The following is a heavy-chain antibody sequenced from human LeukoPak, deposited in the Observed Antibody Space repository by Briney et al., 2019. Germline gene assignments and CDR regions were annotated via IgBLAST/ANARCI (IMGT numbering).Heavy chain of an antibody. V-gene: IGHV4-39*01. CDR2: IYYSGST. CDR3: ARHATYYYDSSGYYFFDY. J-gene: IGHJ4*02. CDR1: GGSISSSSYY. Sequence: SETLSLTCTVSGGSISSSSYYWGWIRQPRGKGLEWIGSIYYSGSTYYNPSLKSRVTISVDTSKNQFSLKLSSVTAADTAVYYCARHATYYYDSSGYYFFDYWGQGTLVTVSS. D-gene: IGHD3-22*01.